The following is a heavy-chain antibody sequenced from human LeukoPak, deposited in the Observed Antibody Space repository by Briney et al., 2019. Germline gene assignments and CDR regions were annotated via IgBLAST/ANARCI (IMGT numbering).Heavy chain of an antibody. D-gene: IGHD2-8*01. Sequence: ASVKLSCKASGYIFINHWMHWVRQAPGQGLEWMGWINPNSGGTNYAQKFQGRVTMTRDTSISTAYMEMNSLTSDDTAVYYCARSARHCNNGVCFTDYYIDLWGKGTTVTVSS. V-gene: IGHV1-2*02. CDR1: GYIFINHW. J-gene: IGHJ6*03. CDR3: ARSARHCNNGVCFTDYYIDL. CDR2: INPNSGGT.